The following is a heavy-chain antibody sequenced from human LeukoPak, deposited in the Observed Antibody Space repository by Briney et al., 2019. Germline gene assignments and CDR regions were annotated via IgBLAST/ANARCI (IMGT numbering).Heavy chain of an antibody. CDR2: INLNSGGT. CDR3: ARDWSNSGDY. D-gene: IGHD1-20*01. CDR1: GYTFTGYY. V-gene: IGHV1-2*02. J-gene: IGHJ4*02. Sequence: ASVKVSCKAAGYTFTGYYMHWVRQAPGQGLEWMGWINLNSGGTNYAQKFQGRVTMTRDTSISTVYMELSRLRSDDTAVYYCARDWSNSGDYWGQGTLVIVSS.